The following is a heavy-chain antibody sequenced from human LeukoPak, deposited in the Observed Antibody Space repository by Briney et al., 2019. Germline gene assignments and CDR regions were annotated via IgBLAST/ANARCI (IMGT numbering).Heavy chain of an antibody. CDR3: ARDRSSSYTRDWFDP. CDR2: IYNSESI. CDR1: GGSIRGYC. J-gene: IGHJ5*02. Sequence: SENMSLTCTVPGGSIRGYCWGWIRQPAWKGLQWIGRIYNSESINYNPSLKSRVTMSIDTSKNQFSAKLNSVTAADTAVYYCARDRSSSYTRDWFDPWGQGVLVTVSS. V-gene: IGHV4-4*07. D-gene: IGHD6-13*01.